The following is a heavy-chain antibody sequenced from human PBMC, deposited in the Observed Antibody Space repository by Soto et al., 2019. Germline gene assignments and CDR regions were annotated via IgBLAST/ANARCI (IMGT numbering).Heavy chain of an antibody. CDR1: GFTFSSYA. Sequence: GGSLRLSCAASGFTFSSYAMSWVHQAPGKGLEWVSAISGSGGSTYYADSVKGRFTISRDNSKNTLYLQMNSLRAEDTAVYYCAKDRSVLRFLEWLPENYYYYGMDVWGQGTTVTVSS. V-gene: IGHV3-23*01. CDR3: AKDRSVLRFLEWLPENYYYYGMDV. D-gene: IGHD3-3*01. CDR2: ISGSGGST. J-gene: IGHJ6*02.